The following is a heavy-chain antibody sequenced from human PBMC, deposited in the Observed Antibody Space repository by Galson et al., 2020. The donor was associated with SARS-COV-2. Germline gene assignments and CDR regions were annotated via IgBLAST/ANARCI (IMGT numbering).Heavy chain of an antibody. D-gene: IGHD6-13*01. Sequence: ASVKLSCKASGYTFTGYYMHWVRQAPGQGLEWMGWINPNSGGTNYAQKFQGWVTMTRDTSISTAYMELSRLRSDDTAVYYCARESYSSSWYGENWFDPWGQGTLVTVSS. CDR3: ARESYSSSWYGENWFDP. V-gene: IGHV1-2*04. J-gene: IGHJ5*02. CDR2: INPNSGGT. CDR1: GYTFTGYY.